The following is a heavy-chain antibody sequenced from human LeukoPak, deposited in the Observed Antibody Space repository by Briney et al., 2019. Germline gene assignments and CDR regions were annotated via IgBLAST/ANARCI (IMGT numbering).Heavy chain of an antibody. CDR1: GGSIIINNHH. D-gene: IGHD5-18*01. Sequence: PSETLSLTCTVSGGSIIINNHHWDWIRQPPGNGLEWIGSIHYSGTTYYNPSLKSRLTMSVDMSKNQFSLNLHSVTASDTAVYYCARRDSSFDSWGKGALVTVSS. J-gene: IGHJ4*02. V-gene: IGHV4-39*01. CDR3: ARRDSSFDS. CDR2: IHYSGTT.